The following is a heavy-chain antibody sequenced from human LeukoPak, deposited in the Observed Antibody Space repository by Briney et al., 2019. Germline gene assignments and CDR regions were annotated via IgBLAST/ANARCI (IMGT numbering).Heavy chain of an antibody. D-gene: IGHD5-18*01. CDR2: ISGSGGST. CDR3: AKGPHAGAAMVTGRFDP. Sequence: GGSLRLSCAASGFTFSSYAMSWVRQAPGKGLEWVSAISGSGGSTYYADSVKGRFTISRDNSKNTLYLQMNSLRAEDTAVYYCAKGPHAGAAMVTGRFDPWGQGTLVTVSS. CDR1: GFTFSSYA. V-gene: IGHV3-23*01. J-gene: IGHJ5*02.